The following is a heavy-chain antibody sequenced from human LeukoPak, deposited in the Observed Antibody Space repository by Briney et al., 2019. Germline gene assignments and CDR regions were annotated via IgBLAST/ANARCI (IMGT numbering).Heavy chain of an antibody. D-gene: IGHD3-10*01. Sequence: GGSLRLSCAASGFTFSSYWMHWVRQAPGKGLVRVSRINSDGSSTSYADSVKGRFTISRDNAKNTLYLQMNSLRAEDTAVYYCACRSYLSNWGQGTLVTVSS. CDR2: INSDGSST. CDR1: GFTFSSYW. J-gene: IGHJ4*02. V-gene: IGHV3-74*01. CDR3: ACRSYLSN.